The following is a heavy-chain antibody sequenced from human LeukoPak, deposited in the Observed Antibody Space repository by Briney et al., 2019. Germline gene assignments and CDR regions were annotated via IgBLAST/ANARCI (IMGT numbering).Heavy chain of an antibody. CDR1: RCTFSSYA. V-gene: IGHV1-69*05. Sequence: SVKVSCKDLRCTFSSYAISWVRQAPGQGLEWMGRIIPIFGTANYAQKFQGRVTLSTDESTSTAYMELSSLRSEDTAVYYCASLVLRSYYYYMDVWGKGTTVTVSS. CDR3: ASLVLRSYYYYMDV. CDR2: IIPIFGTA. J-gene: IGHJ6*03. D-gene: IGHD1-14*01.